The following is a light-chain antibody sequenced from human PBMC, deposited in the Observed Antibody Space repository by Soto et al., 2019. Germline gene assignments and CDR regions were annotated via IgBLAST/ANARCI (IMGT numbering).Light chain of an antibody. CDR2: EVT. V-gene: IGLV2-8*01. J-gene: IGLJ1*01. CDR1: SSDVGGYNY. Sequence: QPVLTQPPSASGSPGQSVTISCAGTSSDVGGYNYVSWYQQHPGKAPKLIIYEVTKRPSGVPDRFSGSKSGNTASLTVSGLQAEDEADYYCSSYGGSYNYVFGTGTKLTVL. CDR3: SSYGGSYNYV.